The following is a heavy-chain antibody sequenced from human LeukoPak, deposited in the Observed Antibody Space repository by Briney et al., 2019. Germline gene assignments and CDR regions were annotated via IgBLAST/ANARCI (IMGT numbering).Heavy chain of an antibody. CDR3: GRSPIAVLDAFDI. V-gene: IGHV3-23*01. D-gene: IGHD6-19*01. J-gene: IGHJ3*02. Sequence: GGSLRLSCAASGFTFSSYAMSWVRQAPGKGLERVSSISNSGGSTYYADSVKGRFTISRDNSKNTLYLQMNSPTAEDTAVYYCGRSPIAVLDAFDIWGQGTMVTVSS. CDR1: GFTFSSYA. CDR2: ISNSGGST.